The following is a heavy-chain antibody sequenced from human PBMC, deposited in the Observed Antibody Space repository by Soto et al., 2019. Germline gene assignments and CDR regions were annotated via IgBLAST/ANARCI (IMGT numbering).Heavy chain of an antibody. Sequence: QVQLQQWGAGLLKPSETLSLTCAVYGGSFSGYYWSWIRQPPGKGLEWIGEINHSGSTNYNPSLKSRVTISVDTSKNQCSLKLSSVTAADTAVYYCARGRITIFGVVIRGAAFDPWGQGTLVTVSS. J-gene: IGHJ5*02. CDR3: ARGRITIFGVVIRGAAFDP. CDR2: INHSGST. D-gene: IGHD3-3*01. CDR1: GGSFSGYY. V-gene: IGHV4-34*01.